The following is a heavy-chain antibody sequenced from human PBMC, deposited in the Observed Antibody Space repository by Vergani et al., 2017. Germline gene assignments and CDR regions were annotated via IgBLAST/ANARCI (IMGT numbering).Heavy chain of an antibody. CDR3: ARTILGYSYGVYYFDY. Sequence: QVQLQESGPGLVKPSQTLSLTCTVSGGSISSYYWSWIRQPPGKGLEWIGYIYYSGSTNYNPSLKNRVTISVDTSKNQFSLKLTSVTAADTAVYYCARTILGYSYGVYYFDYWGQGTLVTVSS. D-gene: IGHD5-18*01. V-gene: IGHV4-59*01. J-gene: IGHJ4*02. CDR1: GGSISSYY. CDR2: IYYSGST.